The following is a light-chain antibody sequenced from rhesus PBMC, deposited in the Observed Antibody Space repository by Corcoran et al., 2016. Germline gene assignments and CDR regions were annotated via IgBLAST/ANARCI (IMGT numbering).Light chain of an antibody. J-gene: IGKJ1*01. Sequence: EIVVTQSPATLSLSPGERATLSCRASQSVGYFLAWFHQKPGQAPWLLIYGASTRATGIPDRFSGSGSVTDFTLTISSLEPEDVGLYYCQQSSNFWTFGQGTKVEIK. V-gene: IGKV3-24*04. CDR1: QSVGYF. CDR2: GAS. CDR3: QQSSNFWT.